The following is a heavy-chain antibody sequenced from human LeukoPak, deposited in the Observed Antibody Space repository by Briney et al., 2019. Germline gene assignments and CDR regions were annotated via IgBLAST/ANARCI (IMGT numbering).Heavy chain of an antibody. D-gene: IGHD3-22*01. Sequence: GGSLRLSCAASGFTFSSYSMNWVRQAPGKGLEWVSSISSSSSYIYYADSVKGRFTISRDKAKNSLYLQMNSLRTEDTAVYYCASPNYYDSSGCRYWGQGTLVTVSS. CDR3: ASPNYYDSSGCRY. CDR1: GFTFSSYS. J-gene: IGHJ4*02. CDR2: ISSSSSYI. V-gene: IGHV3-21*01.